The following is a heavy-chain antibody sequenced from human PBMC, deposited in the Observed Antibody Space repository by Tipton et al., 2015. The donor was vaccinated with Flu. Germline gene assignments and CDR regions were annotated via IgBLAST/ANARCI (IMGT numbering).Heavy chain of an antibody. CDR3: ARRDYSNYVSEPKNWFDP. CDR1: DYSVSSGDY. D-gene: IGHD4-11*01. CDR2: IHRSGNT. J-gene: IGHJ5*02. Sequence: TLSLTCAISDYSVSSGDYWGWIRQPPGKGLEWLGSIHRSGNTYYNSSLKSRVTISLDKSKNQFSLRLVSMTATDTAVYYCARRDYSNYVSEPKNWFDPWGQGILVTVSS. V-gene: IGHV4-38-2*01.